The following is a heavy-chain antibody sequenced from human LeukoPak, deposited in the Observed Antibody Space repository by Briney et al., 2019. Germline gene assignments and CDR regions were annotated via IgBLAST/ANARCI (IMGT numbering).Heavy chain of an antibody. CDR3: ARGSPQYMVRGVINWFDP. CDR2: INHSVRT. J-gene: IGHJ5*02. D-gene: IGHD3-10*01. Sequence: RSSESQSPICAVYCGSFSGYYWRWTRQPPGKGMECIGEINHSVRTNYNPSLKSRVTISVDTSKNQFSLKLSSVTDADTGVYYCARGSPQYMVRGVINWFDPWGQGTLVTVSS. V-gene: IGHV4-34*01. CDR1: CGSFSGYY.